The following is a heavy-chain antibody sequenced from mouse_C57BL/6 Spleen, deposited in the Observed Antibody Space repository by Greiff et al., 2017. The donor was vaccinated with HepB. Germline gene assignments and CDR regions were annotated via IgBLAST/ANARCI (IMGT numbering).Heavy chain of an antibody. Sequence: EVHLVESGGGLVKPGGSLKLSCAASGFTFSDYGMHWVRQSPEKGLEWVAYISSGSSTIYYADTVKGRFTISRDNAKNTRSLQMTIMRSEDTAMYNWARDYYGSSYYFDYWGQGTTLTVS. D-gene: IGHD1-1*01. V-gene: IGHV5-17*01. CDR2: ISSGSSTI. CDR3: ARDYYGSSYYFDY. J-gene: IGHJ2*01. CDR1: GFTFSDYG.